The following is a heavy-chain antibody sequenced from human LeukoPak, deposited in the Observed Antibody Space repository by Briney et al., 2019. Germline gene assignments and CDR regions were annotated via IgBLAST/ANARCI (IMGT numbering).Heavy chain of an antibody. J-gene: IGHJ4*02. CDR3: ARDRGSSSDFDY. CDR1: GFTFSSYA. Sequence: GGSLRLSCAASGFTFSSYAMSWVRQAPGEGLEWVSAISGSGGSTYYADSVKGRFTISRDNSKNTLYLQMNSLRAEDTAVYYCARDRGSSSDFDYWGQGTLVTVSS. CDR2: ISGSGGST. D-gene: IGHD6-13*01. V-gene: IGHV3-23*01.